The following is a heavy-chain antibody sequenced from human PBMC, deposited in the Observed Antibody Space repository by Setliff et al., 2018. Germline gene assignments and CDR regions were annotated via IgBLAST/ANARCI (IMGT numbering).Heavy chain of an antibody. CDR3: ARGVSGTPVRFDY. CDR2: ISGHNGST. Sequence: ASVKVSCKTSGYSFSNFGISWVRQAPGQGLEWMGWISGHNGSTNYAQKFQGRVTMTRDTYISTAYMELSSLRSDDTAVYYCARGVSGTPVRFDYWGQGTLVTVSS. J-gene: IGHJ4*02. D-gene: IGHD3-22*01. V-gene: IGHV1-18*01. CDR1: GYSFSNFG.